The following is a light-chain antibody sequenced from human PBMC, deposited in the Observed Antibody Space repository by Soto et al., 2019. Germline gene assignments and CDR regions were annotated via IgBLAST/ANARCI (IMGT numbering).Light chain of an antibody. V-gene: IGKV1-5*03. CDR1: QSISTW. CDR2: GAS. Sequence: DIQMTQSPSTLSAFVGDRVTITCRASQSISTWLAWYQQKPGKAPKLLIYGASSLESGVPPRFSGDGSETDFTLTISSLQRDDFGTYYCQQYSRLWSFGQGTKVDIK. CDR3: QQYSRLWS. J-gene: IGKJ1*01.